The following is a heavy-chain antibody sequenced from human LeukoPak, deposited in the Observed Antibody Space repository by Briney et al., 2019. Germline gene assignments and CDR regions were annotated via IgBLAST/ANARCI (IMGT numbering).Heavy chain of an antibody. J-gene: IGHJ6*03. CDR1: GGSFSSYY. D-gene: IGHD2-2*02. CDR2: IYYSGST. Sequence: SETLSLTCAVYGGSFSSYYWSWIRQPPGKGLEWIGYIYYSGSTNYNPSLKSRVTISVDTSKNQFSPKLSSVTAADTAVYYCASSYLYYYYYYMDVWGKGTTVTVSS. V-gene: IGHV4-59*01. CDR3: ASSYLYYYYYYMDV.